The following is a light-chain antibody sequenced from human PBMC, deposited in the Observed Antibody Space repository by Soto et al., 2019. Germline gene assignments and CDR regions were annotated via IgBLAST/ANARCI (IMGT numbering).Light chain of an antibody. V-gene: IGKV3-15*01. CDR1: QSVSSN. CDR3: QQYKNWPPLT. Sequence: IVMTQSPATLSVSPGERVTLSCRASQSVSSNLAWYQQKPGQAPRLLIYGASTRATGIPARFSGSGSGTEFTLTIRSLQSEDFAVYYCQQYKNWPPLTFGGGTKVDIK. CDR2: GAS. J-gene: IGKJ4*01.